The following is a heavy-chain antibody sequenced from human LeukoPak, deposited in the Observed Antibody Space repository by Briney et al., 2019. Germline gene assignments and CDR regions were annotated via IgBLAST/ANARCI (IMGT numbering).Heavy chain of an antibody. D-gene: IGHD3-22*01. CDR1: GFTFSSYA. CDR3: AKSRGYYYDSSGYPNYFDY. V-gene: IGHV3-23*01. Sequence: GGSLRLSCAASGFTFSSYAMTWVRQAPGKGLEWVSSISGNGGNTYYADSVKGRFTISRDNSENTLYLQMNSLGAEDTAVYYCAKSRGYYYDSSGYPNYFDYWGQGTLVTVSS. CDR2: ISGNGGNT. J-gene: IGHJ4*02.